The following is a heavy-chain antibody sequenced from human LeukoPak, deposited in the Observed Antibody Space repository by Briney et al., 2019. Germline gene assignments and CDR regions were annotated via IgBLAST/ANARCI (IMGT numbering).Heavy chain of an antibody. D-gene: IGHD2-2*01. J-gene: IGHJ5*02. V-gene: IGHV3-21*01. Sequence: PGGSLRLSCAAFGFTFSSYAMSWVRQAPGKGLEWVSSISSSSSYIYYADSVKGRFTISRDNAKNSLYLQMNSLRAEDTAVYYCARGPSGKYQLLPNWFDPWGQGTLVTVSS. CDR1: GFTFSSYA. CDR3: ARGPSGKYQLLPNWFDP. CDR2: ISSSSSYI.